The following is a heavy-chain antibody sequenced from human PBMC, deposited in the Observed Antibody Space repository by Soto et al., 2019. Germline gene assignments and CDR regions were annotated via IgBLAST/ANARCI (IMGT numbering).Heavy chain of an antibody. CDR3: AKSNLVGGNSFIFDC. D-gene: IGHD2-21*01. J-gene: IGHJ4*01. V-gene: IGHV3-30*18. Sequence: QEQMVESGGGVVQPGRSLRLSCVASGLTFSHFGMHWVRQAPGKGLEWVAVISDDGSNKYYADSVEGRFTISRDNSKNTLFLQVNSLRTEDTAVYYCAKSNLVGGNSFIFDCWGQEPWSPSPQ. CDR1: GLTFSHFG. CDR2: ISDDGSNK.